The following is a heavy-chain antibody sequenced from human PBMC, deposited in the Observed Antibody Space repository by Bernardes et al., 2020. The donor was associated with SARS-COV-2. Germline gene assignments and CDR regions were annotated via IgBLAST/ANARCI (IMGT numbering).Heavy chain of an antibody. CDR1: GGSFSGYY. CDR3: AGVTVTSSYYYYYYGMDV. V-gene: IGHV4-34*01. J-gene: IGHJ6*02. Sequence: LSLTCAVYGGSFSGYYWSWIRQPPGKGLEWIGEINHSGSTNYNPSLKSRVTISVDTSKNQFSLKLSSVTAADTAVYYCAGVTVTSSYYYYYYGMDVWGQGTTVTVSS. D-gene: IGHD4-17*01. CDR2: INHSGST.